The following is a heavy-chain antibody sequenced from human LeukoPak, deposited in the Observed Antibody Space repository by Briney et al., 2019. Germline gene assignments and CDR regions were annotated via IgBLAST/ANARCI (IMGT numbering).Heavy chain of an antibody. CDR3: ARGGIGSYCSGGSCHIIDY. Sequence: PSETLSLTCAVYGGSFSGHFWSWIRQAPEKGLEWIGEINDKGRTNSKLSLESRVTISVDTSKNQFSLRLTSVTAADTAVYYCARGGIGSYCSGGSCHIIDYWGQGTLVTVSS. CDR2: INDKGRT. D-gene: IGHD2-15*01. CDR1: GGSFSGHF. J-gene: IGHJ4*02. V-gene: IGHV4-34*01.